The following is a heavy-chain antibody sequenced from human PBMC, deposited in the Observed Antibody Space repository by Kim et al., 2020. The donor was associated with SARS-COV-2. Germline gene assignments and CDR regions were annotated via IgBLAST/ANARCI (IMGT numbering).Heavy chain of an antibody. CDR3: ASLLLWFGELRHLFDS. D-gene: IGHD3-10*01. J-gene: IGHJ4*02. CDR1: GGSISSSSYY. V-gene: IGHV4-39*01. Sequence: SETLSLTCTVSGGSISSSSYYWGWIRQPPGKGLEWIGSIYYSGSTYYNPSLKRRVTITEDTSKTEFSLKRSPVTAADTAVYYCASLLLWFGELRHLFDSWGQGTLVTVSS. CDR2: IYYSGST.